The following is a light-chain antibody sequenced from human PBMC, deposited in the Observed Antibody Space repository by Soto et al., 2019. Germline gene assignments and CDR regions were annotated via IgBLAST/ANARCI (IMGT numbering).Light chain of an antibody. CDR2: GAS. Sequence: EIVLTQSPGTLSLSPGERATLSCRASQSVSTSYLAWYQQKPGQAPRLLIYGASSRATGIPDRFSGSGSGADFTLTSSRLEPADFAVYCCQQSGGVPVTFGGGNEVEIK. V-gene: IGKV3-20*01. J-gene: IGKJ4*01. CDR1: QSVSTSY. CDR3: QQSGGVPVT.